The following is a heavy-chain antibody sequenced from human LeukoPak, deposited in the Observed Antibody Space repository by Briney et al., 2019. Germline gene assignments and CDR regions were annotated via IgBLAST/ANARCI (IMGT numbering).Heavy chain of an antibody. J-gene: IGHJ4*02. CDR1: GYSFTSYW. CDR2: IYPGDSDT. V-gene: IGHV5-51*01. Sequence: GESLKISCKGSGYSFTSYWIGWVRQMPGKGLEWMGIIYPGDSDTRYSPSFQGQDTISADKSISTAYLQWSSLKASDTAMYYCARSVDCSGGSCYLGYWGQGTLVTVSS. D-gene: IGHD2-15*01. CDR3: ARSVDCSGGSCYLGY.